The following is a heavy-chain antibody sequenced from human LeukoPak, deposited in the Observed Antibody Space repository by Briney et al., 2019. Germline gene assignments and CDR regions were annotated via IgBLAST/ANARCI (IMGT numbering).Heavy chain of an antibody. V-gene: IGHV3-53*01. CDR3: ARGDDILTGYDY. CDR2: IYSGGST. D-gene: IGHD3-9*01. CDR1: GFTFSNYW. J-gene: IGHJ4*02. Sequence: GGSLRLSCAASGFTFSNYWMSWVRQAPGKGLEWVSFIYSGGSTHYSDSVKGRFTISRDNSKNTLYLQMNSLRAEDTAVYYCARGDDILTGYDYWGQGTLVTVSS.